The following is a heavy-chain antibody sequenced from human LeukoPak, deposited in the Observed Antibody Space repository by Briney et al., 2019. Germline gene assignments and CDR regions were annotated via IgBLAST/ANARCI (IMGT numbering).Heavy chain of an antibody. D-gene: IGHD6-13*01. V-gene: IGHV4-59*01. CDR1: GGSISSYY. J-gene: IGHJ1*01. CDR2: IYYGGST. CDR3: ARAVGSSWYPEYFQH. Sequence: SETLSLTCTVSGGSISSYYWSWIRQPPGKGLEWIGYIYYGGSTNYNPSLKSRVTISVDTSKNQFSLKLSSVTAADTAVYYCARAVGSSWYPEYFQHWGQGTLVTVSS.